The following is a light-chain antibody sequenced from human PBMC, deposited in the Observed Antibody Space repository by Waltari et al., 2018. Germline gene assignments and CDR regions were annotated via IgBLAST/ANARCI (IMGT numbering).Light chain of an antibody. CDR1: QEISSH. CDR3: QKYKNWPFA. J-gene: IGKJ2*01. V-gene: IGKV3-15*01. Sequence: SRRAQQEISSHLGWEQQKPGQGPRVLLLAASTRATGYPARVSGRGSGKEVPLTISSLQPENFGIYYCQKYKNWPFAFGQGTKLEVK. CDR2: AAS.